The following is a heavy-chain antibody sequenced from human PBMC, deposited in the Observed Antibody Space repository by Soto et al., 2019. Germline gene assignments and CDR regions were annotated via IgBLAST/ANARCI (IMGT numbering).Heavy chain of an antibody. CDR1: GFSFSTYA. CDR3: TTVDTVVTPYYYYYGMDV. V-gene: IGHV3-23*01. CDR2: ISGTGGTT. D-gene: IGHD2-15*01. Sequence: PGGSLRLSCAASGFSFSTYAMSWVRQAPGKGLEWVSTISGTGGTTDYADSVKGRFTISRDNSKNTLYLQMNSLRAEDTAVYYCTTVDTVVTPYYYYYGMDVWGQGTTVTVS. J-gene: IGHJ6*02.